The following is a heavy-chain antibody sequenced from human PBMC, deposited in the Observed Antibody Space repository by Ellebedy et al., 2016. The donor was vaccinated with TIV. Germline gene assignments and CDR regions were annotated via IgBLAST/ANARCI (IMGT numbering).Heavy chain of an antibody. CDR1: GFTFSSYA. Sequence: GESLKISXAASGFTFSSYAMHWVRQAPGKGLEWVAVISYDGSNKYYADSVKGRFTISRDNSKNTLYLQMNSLRAEDTAVYYCASGLAAAGSHYGMDVWGQGTTVTVSS. CDR3: ASGLAAAGSHYGMDV. CDR2: ISYDGSNK. V-gene: IGHV3-30-3*01. D-gene: IGHD6-13*01. J-gene: IGHJ6*02.